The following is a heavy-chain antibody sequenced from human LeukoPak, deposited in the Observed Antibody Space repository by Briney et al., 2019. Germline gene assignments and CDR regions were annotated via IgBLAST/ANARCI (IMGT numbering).Heavy chain of an antibody. D-gene: IGHD2-2*01. CDR1: GFTFSSYW. J-gene: IGHJ4*02. CDR3: ARGAVPAAIGTIDY. Sequence: GGSLRLSCAASGFTFSSYWMSWVRQAPGKGLEWVANIKQDGSEKYYVDSVKGRFTISRDNAKNSLYLQMNSLRAEDTAVYYCARGAVPAAIGTIDYWGQGTLVTVSS. V-gene: IGHV3-7*01. CDR2: IKQDGSEK.